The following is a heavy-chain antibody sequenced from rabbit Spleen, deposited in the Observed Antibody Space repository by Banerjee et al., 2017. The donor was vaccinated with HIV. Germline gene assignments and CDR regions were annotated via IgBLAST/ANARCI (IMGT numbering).Heavy chain of an antibody. CDR1: EFSFSRDYV. J-gene: IGHJ3*01. CDR2: IYVGGDFT. CDR3: MRDRSITGTTYLGDL. D-gene: IGHD7-1*01. V-gene: IGHV1S43*01. Sequence: QSLEESGGGLVKPGASLTLTCKASEFSFSRDYVMCWVRQAPGKGLEWIGDIYVGGDFTHYANWVNGRSTITRNTNQNTVSLQMNSLTAADTATYFCMRDRSITGTTYLGDLWGQGTLVTVS.